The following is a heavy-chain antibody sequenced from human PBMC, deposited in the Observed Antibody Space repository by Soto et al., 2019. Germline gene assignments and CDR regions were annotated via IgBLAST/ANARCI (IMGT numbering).Heavy chain of an antibody. Sequence: ASVKVSCKASGFSFTGYYIHWLRQAPGQGLEWMGWINAHSGGTEYAQKFQGRVTLTRDTSIATAYLTLTSLTSDDTAVYYCVKDLGANIGEAWHWFDPWGQGTLVTV. CDR3: VKDLGANIGEAWHWFDP. D-gene: IGHD6-13*01. V-gene: IGHV1-2*02. J-gene: IGHJ5*02. CDR1: GFSFTGYY. CDR2: INAHSGGT.